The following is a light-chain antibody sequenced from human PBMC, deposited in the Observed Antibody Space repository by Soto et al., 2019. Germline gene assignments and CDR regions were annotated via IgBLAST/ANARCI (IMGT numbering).Light chain of an antibody. CDR2: GDS. J-gene: IGLJ1*01. CDR1: GSNIGAGYD. V-gene: IGLV1-40*01. Sequence: QSVLTQPPSVSGAPGQRFTISCTGTGSNIGAGYDLHWYQHRPGTASKLLVFGDSHRPSGVPDRFSGSKSGTSASLAITGLHSEDEGDYYCQAYDSTLDARYVFGTGTKVTGL. CDR3: QAYDSTLDARYV.